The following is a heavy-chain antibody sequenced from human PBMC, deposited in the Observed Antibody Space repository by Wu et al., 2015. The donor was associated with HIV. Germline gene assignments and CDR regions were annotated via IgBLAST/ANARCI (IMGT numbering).Heavy chain of an antibody. CDR1: GYNLTDLS. Sequence: QVQLVQSGAEVKKPGASVKVSCKVSGYNLTDLSMHWVQQAPGKGLEWMGGFDPKDGKTIYAQTFPGRVTLTEDTSTDTAYMELSSLRSEDTATYFCATPFSTYGGLGPFDIWGQGTMVTVSS. J-gene: IGHJ3*02. D-gene: IGHD3-3*02. CDR3: ATPFSTYGGLGPFDI. V-gene: IGHV1-24*01. CDR2: FDPKDGKT.